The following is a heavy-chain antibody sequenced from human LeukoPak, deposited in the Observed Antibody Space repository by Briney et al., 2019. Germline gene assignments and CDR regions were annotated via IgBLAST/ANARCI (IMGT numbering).Heavy chain of an antibody. V-gene: IGHV4-34*01. D-gene: IGHD2/OR15-2a*01. CDR3: ARGQYRRDY. CDR1: GGSFSGYF. Sequence: SETLSLTCAVYGGSFSGYFWSWIRQPPGKGLEWIGEINHSGITYYNPSLKSRVTISADTSKNQFSLMVTSVTAADTAVYYCARGQYRRDYWGQGTLVTVSS. J-gene: IGHJ4*02. CDR2: INHSGIT.